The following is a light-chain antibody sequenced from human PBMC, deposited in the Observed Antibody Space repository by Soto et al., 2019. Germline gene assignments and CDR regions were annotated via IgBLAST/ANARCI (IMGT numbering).Light chain of an antibody. CDR1: NSDIGGYNY. J-gene: IGLJ2*01. CDR2: DVS. CDR3: SSYTSSSTLYVV. Sequence: QSALTQPASVSGSPGQSITISCTGTNSDIGGYNYVSWYQQHPGKAPKLMIYDVSNRPSGVSNRFSGSKSGNTASLTISGLQAEDEADYCCSSYTSSSTLYVVFGGGTQLTVL. V-gene: IGLV2-14*01.